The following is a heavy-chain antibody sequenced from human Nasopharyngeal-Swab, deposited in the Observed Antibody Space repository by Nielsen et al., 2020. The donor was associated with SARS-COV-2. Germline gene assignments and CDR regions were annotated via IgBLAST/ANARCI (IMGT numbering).Heavy chain of an antibody. V-gene: IGHV3-48*04. CDR3: GQIGGY. J-gene: IGHJ1*01. CDR2: ISGGSGTI. Sequence: GGSLRLSCAAFGLTFSDYGMIWVRQAPGKGPEWISYISGGSGTIYYADSVKGRFTISRDNAKRSLYLQLNSLRAEDTAVYYCGQIGGYWGQGTLVSVSS. CDR1: GLTFSDYG. D-gene: IGHD6-25*01.